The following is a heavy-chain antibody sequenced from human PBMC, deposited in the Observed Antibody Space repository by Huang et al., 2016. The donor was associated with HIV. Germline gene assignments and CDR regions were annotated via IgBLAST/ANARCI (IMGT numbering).Heavy chain of an antibody. Sequence: QLQLQESGPGLVRPSETLSLTCSVSGGSVNSGYYYWGWIRQPPGKGLEWIASVFYGVNTFYNPSLKSRVSMSVDTSKKRFSLNLSSVTAEDTAVYFCARLPFDYVWGTQRQTALDELDVWGQGTMVTVSS. D-gene: IGHD3-16*01. J-gene: IGHJ3*01. V-gene: IGHV4-39*01. CDR1: GGSVNSGYYY. CDR2: VFYGVNT. CDR3: ARLPFDYVWGTQRQTALDELDV.